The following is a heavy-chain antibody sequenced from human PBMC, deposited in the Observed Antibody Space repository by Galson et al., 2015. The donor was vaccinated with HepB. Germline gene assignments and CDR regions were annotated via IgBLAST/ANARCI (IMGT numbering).Heavy chain of an antibody. Sequence: SETLSLTCTVSGGSISSYYWSWIRQPPGKGLEWIGYIYYSGSTYYNPSLKSRVTISVDTSKNQFSLKLSSVTAADTAVYYCARAEGRYYYYVDVWGKGTTVTVSS. V-gene: IGHV4-59*12. CDR3: ARAEGRYYYYVDV. CDR1: GGSISSYY. J-gene: IGHJ6*03. CDR2: IYYSGST.